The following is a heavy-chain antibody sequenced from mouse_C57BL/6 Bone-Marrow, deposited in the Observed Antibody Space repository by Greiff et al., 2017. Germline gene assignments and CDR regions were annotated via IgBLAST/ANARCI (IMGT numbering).Heavy chain of an antibody. J-gene: IGHJ1*03. CDR1: GYTFTSYW. CDR2: IDSNSGGT. V-gene: IGHV1-72*01. D-gene: IGHD1-1*01. Sequence: QVQLQQPGAELVKPGASVKLSCKASGYTFTSYWMHWVKQRPGRGLEWIGRIDSNSGGTKYNEKFKSKATLTVDKPSSTAYMQLSSLTSEDSAVYLCSREGYYGSILGYFDVWGTGTTVTVSS. CDR3: SREGYYGSILGYFDV.